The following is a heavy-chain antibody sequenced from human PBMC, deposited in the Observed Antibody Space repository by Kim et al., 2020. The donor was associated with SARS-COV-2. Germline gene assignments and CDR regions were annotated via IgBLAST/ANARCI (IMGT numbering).Heavy chain of an antibody. J-gene: IGHJ3*02. CDR2: ISWDGGST. CDR3: AKDKGGYSYGYRAFAFDI. Sequence: GGSLRLSCAASGFTFDDYTMHWVRQAPGKGLEWVSLISWDGGSTYYADSVKGRFTISRDNSKNSLYLQMNSLRTEDTALYYCAKDKGGYSYGYRAFAFDIGGQGTMVTVSS. D-gene: IGHD5-18*01. CDR1: GFTFDDYT. V-gene: IGHV3-43*01.